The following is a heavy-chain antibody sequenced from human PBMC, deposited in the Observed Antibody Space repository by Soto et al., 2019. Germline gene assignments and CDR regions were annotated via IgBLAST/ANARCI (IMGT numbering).Heavy chain of an antibody. J-gene: IGHJ4*02. CDR1: GDSISGYY. Sequence: SETLSLTCTVSGDSISGYYWSWIRQPPGKGLEWIGYIHYGGNTNYNPSLKSRVTISVDSSKNQFSLKLSSVTAADTAVYYCARHVRSIVVVPAALDYWGQGTLVTVSS. D-gene: IGHD2-2*01. CDR3: ARHVRSIVVVPAALDY. V-gene: IGHV4-59*08. CDR2: IHYGGNT.